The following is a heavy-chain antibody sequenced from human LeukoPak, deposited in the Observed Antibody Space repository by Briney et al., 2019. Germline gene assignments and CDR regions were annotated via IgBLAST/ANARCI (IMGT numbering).Heavy chain of an antibody. D-gene: IGHD3-22*01. V-gene: IGHV4-61*02. CDR2: IYTSGST. CDR1: GGSISSGSYH. J-gene: IGHJ6*03. CDR3: ARLIGHCYYYMDV. Sequence: NPSQTLSLTCTVSGGSISSGSYHWSWIRQPAGKGLEWIGRIYTSGSTNYNPSLKSRVTISVDTSKNQFSLKLSSVTAADTAVYYCARLIGHCYYYMDVWGKGTTVTASS.